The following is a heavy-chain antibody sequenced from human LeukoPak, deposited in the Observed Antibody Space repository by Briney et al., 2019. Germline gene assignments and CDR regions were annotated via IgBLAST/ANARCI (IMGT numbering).Heavy chain of an antibody. D-gene: IGHD2-21*01. CDR3: AKSDCGSDGCKLLNH. Sequence: GGSLRLSCVGSGFTFSNYLMNWVRQAPGKGLEWVSFISSTGGTIYYADAVKGRFTVSRDNAKNSLLLQMNSLRAEDTAVYFCAKSDCGSDGCKLLNHWGQGTLVTVSS. CDR2: ISSTGGTI. J-gene: IGHJ5*02. CDR1: GFTFSNYL. V-gene: IGHV3-48*01.